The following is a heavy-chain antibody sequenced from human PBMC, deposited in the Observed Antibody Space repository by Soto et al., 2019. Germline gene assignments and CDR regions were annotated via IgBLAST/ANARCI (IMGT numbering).Heavy chain of an antibody. V-gene: IGHV3-9*01. D-gene: IGHD6-19*01. Sequence: GGSLRLSCASSGFTFDDYAMHWVRQAPGKGLEWVSGISWNSGSIGYADSVKGRFTISRDNAKNSLYLQMNSLRAEDTALYYCAKDSGIAVAGTFDYWGQGTLVTVSS. CDR3: AKDSGIAVAGTFDY. CDR2: ISWNSGSI. CDR1: GFTFDDYA. J-gene: IGHJ4*02.